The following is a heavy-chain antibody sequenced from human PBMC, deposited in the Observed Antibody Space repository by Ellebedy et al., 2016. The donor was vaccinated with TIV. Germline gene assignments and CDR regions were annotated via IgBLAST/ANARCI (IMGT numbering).Heavy chain of an antibody. CDR3: ARDCSGGSCYSVRLYYYYGMDV. Sequence: GESLKISCAASGFTFSSYSMNWVRQAPGKGLEWVSSISSTSSYIYYADSVKGRFTISRDNAKNSLYLQMNSLRAEDTAVYYCARDCSGGSCYSVRLYYYYGMDVWGQGTTVTVSS. CDR1: GFTFSSYS. V-gene: IGHV3-21*01. D-gene: IGHD2-15*01. CDR2: ISSTSSYI. J-gene: IGHJ6*02.